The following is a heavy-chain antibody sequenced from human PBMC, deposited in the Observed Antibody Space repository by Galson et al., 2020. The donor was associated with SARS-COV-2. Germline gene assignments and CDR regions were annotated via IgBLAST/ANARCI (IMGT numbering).Heavy chain of an antibody. D-gene: IGHD6-19*01. V-gene: IGHV3-21*01. CDR1: GFTFSSYS. J-gene: IGHJ4*02. CDR3: ARDQGSGWDPFDY. Sequence: GESLKISCAASGFTFSSYSMNWVRQAPGKGLEWVSSISSSSSYIYYADSVKGRFTISRDNAKNSLYLQMNSLRAEDTAVYYCARDQGSGWDPFDYWGQGTLVTVSS. CDR2: ISSSSSYI.